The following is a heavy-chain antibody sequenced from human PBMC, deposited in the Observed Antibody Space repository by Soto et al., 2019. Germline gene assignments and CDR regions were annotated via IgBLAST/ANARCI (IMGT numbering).Heavy chain of an antibody. J-gene: IGHJ5*02. CDR2: IYHSGST. Sequence: SETLSLTCAVSGGSISSGGYSWSWIRQPPGKGLEWIGYIYHSGSTYYNPSLKSRVTISVDRSKNQFSLKLSSVTAADTAVYYFARVVDYRNWFDPWGQGTLVTVSS. CDR3: ARVVDYRNWFDP. CDR1: GGSISSGGYS. D-gene: IGHD4-4*01. V-gene: IGHV4-30-2*01.